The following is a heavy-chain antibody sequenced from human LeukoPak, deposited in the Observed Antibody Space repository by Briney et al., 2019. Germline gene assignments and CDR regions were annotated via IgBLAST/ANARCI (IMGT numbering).Heavy chain of an antibody. CDR3: ARDYDYSNQYYYYGMDV. D-gene: IGHD4-11*01. V-gene: IGHV3-21*01. CDR2: ISSSSSYI. Sequence: GSLRLSCAASGFTFSSYSMNWVRQAPGKGLEWVSSISSSSSYIYYADSVKGRFTISRDNAKNSLYLQMNSLRAEDTAVYYCARDYDYSNQYYYYGMDVWGQGTTVTVSS. CDR1: GFTFSSYS. J-gene: IGHJ6*02.